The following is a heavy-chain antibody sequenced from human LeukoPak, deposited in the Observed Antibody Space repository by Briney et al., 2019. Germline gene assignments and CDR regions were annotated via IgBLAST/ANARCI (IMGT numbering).Heavy chain of an antibody. J-gene: IGHJ4*02. CDR1: GFTFSNYA. CDR2: ISGSGGST. Sequence: GGSLRLSCAASGFTFSNYAMSWVRQAPGKGLEWVSGISGSGGSTYYADSVKGRFTISRDNSKNTLYLQMNSLRAEDTAVYYCAKDVWALAEIAVAVTTFDYWGQGTLVTVSS. D-gene: IGHD6-19*01. V-gene: IGHV3-23*01. CDR3: AKDVWALAEIAVAVTTFDY.